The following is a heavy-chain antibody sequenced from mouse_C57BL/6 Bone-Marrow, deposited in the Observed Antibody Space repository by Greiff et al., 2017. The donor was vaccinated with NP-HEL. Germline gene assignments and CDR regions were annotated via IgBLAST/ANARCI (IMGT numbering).Heavy chain of an antibody. J-gene: IGHJ4*01. CDR3: ARSEYYGSGRYYAMDY. Sequence: QVTLKVSGPGILQSSQTLSLTCSFSGFSLSTSGMGVSWIRQPSGKGLEWLAHIYWDDDKRYNPSLKSRLTISKDTPRNQVFLKITSVDTADTATYYCARSEYYGSGRYYAMDYWGQGTSVTVSS. D-gene: IGHD1-1*01. CDR2: IYWDDDK. CDR1: GFSLSTSGMG. V-gene: IGHV8-12*01.